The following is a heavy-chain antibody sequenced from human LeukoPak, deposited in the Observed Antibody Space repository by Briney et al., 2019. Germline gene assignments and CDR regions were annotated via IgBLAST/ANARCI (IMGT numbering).Heavy chain of an antibody. D-gene: IGHD3-22*01. Sequence: PGGSLRLSCAASGFTFSIAWMNWVRQAPGKGLEWVGRIKSKTDGGTTDYAAPVKGRFTISRDDSKNTLYLQMNSLKTEDTAVYYCTITMIVVVDNWFDPWGQGTLVTVSS. V-gene: IGHV3-15*07. CDR2: IKSKTDGGTT. CDR3: TITMIVVVDNWFDP. J-gene: IGHJ5*02. CDR1: GFTFSIAW.